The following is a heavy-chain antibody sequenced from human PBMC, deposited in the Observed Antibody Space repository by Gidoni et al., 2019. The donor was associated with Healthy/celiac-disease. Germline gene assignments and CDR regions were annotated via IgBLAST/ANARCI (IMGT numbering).Heavy chain of an antibody. J-gene: IGHJ4*02. D-gene: IGHD5-12*01. V-gene: IGHV2-5*01. CDR3: ARIYTSWSGYDPQRLDY. Sequence: QITLKESGPTLVKPTQTLTLTCTFSGFSLSTSGVGVGWIRQPPGKALEWLALIYWNDDSRYSPSLKTRLTITKDTSKNQVVLTMTSMDPVDTATYYCARIYTSWSGYDPQRLDYWGQGTLVTVSS. CDR2: IYWNDDS. CDR1: GFSLSTSGVG.